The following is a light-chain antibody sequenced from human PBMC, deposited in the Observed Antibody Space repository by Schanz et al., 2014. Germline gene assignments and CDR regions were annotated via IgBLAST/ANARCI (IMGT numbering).Light chain of an antibody. CDR3: QQYGSSPYT. CDR1: QSVGSN. V-gene: IGKV3-15*01. CDR2: GAS. Sequence: EIVMTQFPATLSVSPGESATLSCRASQSVGSNLAWYQQIPGQAPRLLIYGASTRATGIPARFSGSGSGTEFTLTISSLQSEDFAVYYCQQYGSSPYTFGQGTKLEIK. J-gene: IGKJ2*01.